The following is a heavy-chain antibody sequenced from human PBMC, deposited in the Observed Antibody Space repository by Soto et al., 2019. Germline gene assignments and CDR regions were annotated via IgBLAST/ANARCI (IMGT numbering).Heavy chain of an antibody. CDR2: IRSKAYGGTT. CDR1: GFTFGDYA. V-gene: IGHV3-49*04. Sequence: GGSLRLSCTASGFTFGDYAMSWVRQAPGKGLEWVGFIRSKAYGGTTEYAASVKGRFTISRDDSKSIAYLQMNSLKTEDTVVYYCTRSPYDFWSGYNPTYYYYYGMDVWGQGTTVTVSS. CDR3: TRSPYDFWSGYNPTYYYYYGMDV. J-gene: IGHJ6*02. D-gene: IGHD3-3*01.